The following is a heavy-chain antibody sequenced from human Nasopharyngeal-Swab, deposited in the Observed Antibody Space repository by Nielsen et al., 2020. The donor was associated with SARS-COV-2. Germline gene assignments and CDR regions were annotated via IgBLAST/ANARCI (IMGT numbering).Heavy chain of an antibody. V-gene: IGHV1-18*01. CDR3: ARAEVAGENWFDP. D-gene: IGHD6-19*01. Sequence: ASVKVSCNASGYTFTSYDISWVRQAPVQGLEWMGWISAYNGNTNYAQKLQGRVTMTTDTSTSTAYMELRSLSSDDTAVYYCARAEVAGENWFDPWGQGTLVTVSS. CDR2: ISAYNGNT. CDR1: GYTFTSYD. J-gene: IGHJ5*02.